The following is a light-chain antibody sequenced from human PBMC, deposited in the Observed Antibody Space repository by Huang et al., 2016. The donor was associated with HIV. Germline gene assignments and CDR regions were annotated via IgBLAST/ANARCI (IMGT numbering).Light chain of an antibody. CDR3: QQLHAYPIT. Sequence: HLTQSPPSLSASVGDSVFISCRASQNIGTSLAWYQQRTGRAPKLLISGASTLQTWVPSRFSGDSAGTFFTLFITDLHPEDFATYYCQQLHAYPITFGQGTRLDIK. V-gene: IGKV1-13*02. CDR2: GAS. J-gene: IGKJ5*01. CDR1: QNIGTS.